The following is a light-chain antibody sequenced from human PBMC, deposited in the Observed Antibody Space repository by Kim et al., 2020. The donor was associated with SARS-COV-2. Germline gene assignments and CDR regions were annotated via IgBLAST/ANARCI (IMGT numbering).Light chain of an antibody. Sequence: STRSSSVGDRVTHTCRASRSVSRWLARYQQKPGKAPKLLIYDGSNLKSGVPSRFSGSGSGTEFTLTISSLQPDDFAIYYCQHRQTFGQGTKVDIK. CDR1: RSVSRW. CDR2: DGS. V-gene: IGKV1-5*01. J-gene: IGKJ1*01. CDR3: QHRQT.